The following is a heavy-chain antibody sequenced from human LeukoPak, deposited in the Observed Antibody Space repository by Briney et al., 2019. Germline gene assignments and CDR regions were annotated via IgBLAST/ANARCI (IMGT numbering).Heavy chain of an antibody. D-gene: IGHD5-24*01. J-gene: IGHJ4*02. Sequence: GGSLRLSCAASGFTSSDYYMSWIRQAPGRGVEWVSYITSGSSIYYANSVMSRFTNSRDNAKNSLYLQMNGLRAEDTAMDYCASGGTWLQLNYWGQGTLVTVSS. V-gene: IGHV3-11*01. CDR3: ASGGTWLQLNY. CDR1: GFTSSDYY. CDR2: ITSGSSI.